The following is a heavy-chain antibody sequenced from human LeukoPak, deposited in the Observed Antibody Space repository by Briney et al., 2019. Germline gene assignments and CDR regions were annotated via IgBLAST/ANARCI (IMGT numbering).Heavy chain of an antibody. J-gene: IGHJ5*02. Sequence: SETLSLTCTVSGGSFPVNYYYWGWFRQPPGKGLEWIGSFHDAESTSYNPSLKSRASTSMDTSKNQIILMLTSVTAADTAVYYCARGSPGILPGWFDPWGQGTLVTVSS. D-gene: IGHD1-1*01. CDR3: ARGSPGILPGWFDP. V-gene: IGHV4-39*06. CDR2: FHDAEST. CDR1: GGSFPVNYYY.